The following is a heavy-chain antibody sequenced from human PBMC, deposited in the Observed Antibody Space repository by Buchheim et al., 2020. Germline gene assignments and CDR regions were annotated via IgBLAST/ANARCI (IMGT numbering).Heavy chain of an antibody. J-gene: IGHJ4*02. CDR1: GYTFTTYW. D-gene: IGHD3/OR15-3a*01. Sequence: EVHLEQSRPEVKKPGESLRISCKVSGYTFTTYWVGWPRQLPGKGLEWMTTIYPEDSNMRYSSSFEGQVTISVDKSINTAYLHFSSLKASDTAVYYCARRAHGDGHDFHFDNWGQGTL. CDR3: ARRAHGDGHDFHFDN. V-gene: IGHV5-51*01. CDR2: IYPEDSNM.